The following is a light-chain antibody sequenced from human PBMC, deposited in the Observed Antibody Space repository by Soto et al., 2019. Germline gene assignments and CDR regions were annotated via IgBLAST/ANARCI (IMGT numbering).Light chain of an antibody. J-gene: IGKJ2*01. CDR1: QGIYDS. CDR3: QQSHLFTYT. Sequence: DIQMTQSPSSLSASVGDRVTITCRASQGIYDSLVWFQQKPGKAPKSLIYGASNLQSGVPSKFSGSGSGTNFTLPISSLQPEDFATYYCQQSHLFTYTVGPGTKLEIK. V-gene: IGKV1-16*02. CDR2: GAS.